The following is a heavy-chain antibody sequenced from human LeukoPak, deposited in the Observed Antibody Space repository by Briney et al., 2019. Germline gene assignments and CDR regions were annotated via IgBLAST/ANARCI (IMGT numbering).Heavy chain of an antibody. D-gene: IGHD2-15*01. CDR3: ARGLGYCSGGSCYPTYFDY. J-gene: IGHJ4*02. Sequence: PSETLSLTCAVYGGSFSGYYWSWIRQPPGKGLEWIGEINHSGSTNYNPSLKSRVTISVDTSKNQFSLKLSSVTAADTAVYYCARGLGYCSGGSCYPTYFDYWGQGTLVTVPS. CDR1: GGSFSGYY. V-gene: IGHV4-34*01. CDR2: INHSGST.